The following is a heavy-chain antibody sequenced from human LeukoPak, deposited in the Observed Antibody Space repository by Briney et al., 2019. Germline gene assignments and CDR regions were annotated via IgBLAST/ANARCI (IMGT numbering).Heavy chain of an antibody. J-gene: IGHJ4*02. CDR2: IKQDGGEK. Sequence: GGSLRLSCAASGFTFSAFWMSWVRQAPGKGLEWVADIKQDGGEKNYVDSVKGRFTISRDNAKNSLYLQMNSLRADDMALYYCTRASGYSSGAVDYWGQGTLVTVSS. D-gene: IGHD5-18*01. CDR3: TRASGYSSGAVDY. V-gene: IGHV3-7*03. CDR1: GFTFSAFW.